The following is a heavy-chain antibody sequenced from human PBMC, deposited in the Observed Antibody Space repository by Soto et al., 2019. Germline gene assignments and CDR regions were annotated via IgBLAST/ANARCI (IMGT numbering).Heavy chain of an antibody. CDR2: ISDSGVST. CDR3: AKDLRSYRPIQLWCPFDY. J-gene: IGHJ4*02. CDR1: GFTFSSYA. Sequence: EVQLLESGGDLVQSGGSLRLSCAASGFTFSSYAMTWVRQAPGKGLEWVSAISDSGVSTYYTDSVKGRFTISRDNSKNTLYLQMNSLRAEDTAVYYCAKDLRSYRPIQLWCPFDYWGQGTLVTVSS. D-gene: IGHD5-18*01. V-gene: IGHV3-23*01.